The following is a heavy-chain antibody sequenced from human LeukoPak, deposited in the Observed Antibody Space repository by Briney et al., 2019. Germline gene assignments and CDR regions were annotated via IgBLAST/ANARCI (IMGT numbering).Heavy chain of an antibody. V-gene: IGHV1-2*02. CDR2: INPNSGGT. CDR3: ARDLYGGNAFDY. J-gene: IGHJ4*02. CDR1: GYTFTGYY. Sequence: ASLKVSCKASGYTFTGYYMHWVRQAPGQGLEWMGWINPNSGGTNYAQKFQGRVTMTRDTSISTAYMELGRLRSDDTAVYYCARDLYGGNAFDYWGQGTLVTVSS. D-gene: IGHD4-23*01.